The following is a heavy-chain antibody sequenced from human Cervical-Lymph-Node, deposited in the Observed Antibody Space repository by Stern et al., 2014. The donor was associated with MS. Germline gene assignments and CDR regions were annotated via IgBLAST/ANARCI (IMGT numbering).Heavy chain of an antibody. Sequence: QITLKESGPALVKPTQTLTLTCTFSGFSLTTSGMCVSWIRQPPGKALEWLALLDWDDDKYYSTSLRTRLTIAKDSSKNQVVLTMTNMDPVDTATYYCARMPITGSDAFDFWGQGTMVTVSS. CDR2: LDWDDDK. V-gene: IGHV2-70*01. J-gene: IGHJ3*01. CDR1: GFSLTTSGMC. CDR3: ARMPITGSDAFDF. D-gene: IGHD1-20*01.